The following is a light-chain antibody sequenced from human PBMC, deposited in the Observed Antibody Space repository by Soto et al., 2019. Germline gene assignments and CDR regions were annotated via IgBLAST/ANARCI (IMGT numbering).Light chain of an antibody. J-gene: IGLJ3*02. CDR3: QSYDSRLSGWV. CDR1: SSNIGAGYD. V-gene: IGLV1-40*01. Sequence: QSVLTQPPSVSGAPGQRVTISCTGSSSNIGAGYDVHWYQQLPGTAPKLLIYGNGNRPSGVPDRFSGSKSGTSTSLAIAGLQAEDEADYYCQSYDSRLSGWVFGGGTQLTVL. CDR2: GNG.